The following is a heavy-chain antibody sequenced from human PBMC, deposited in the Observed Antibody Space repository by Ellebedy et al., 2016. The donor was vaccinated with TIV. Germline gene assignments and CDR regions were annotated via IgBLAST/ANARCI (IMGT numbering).Heavy chain of an antibody. Sequence: GESLKISCAASGFTFSSYGMHWVRQAPGRGLEYVSAIVGNGGSTYYADSVKGRFTISRDNSKNTLYLQMNSLRAEDTAVYYCARATSGFDYWGQGALATVSS. CDR3: ARATSGFDY. J-gene: IGHJ4*02. D-gene: IGHD5-24*01. CDR1: GFTFSSYG. CDR2: IVGNGGST. V-gene: IGHV3-64*04.